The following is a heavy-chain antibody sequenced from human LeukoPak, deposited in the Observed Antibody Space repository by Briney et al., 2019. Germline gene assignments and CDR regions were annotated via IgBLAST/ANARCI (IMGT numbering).Heavy chain of an antibody. CDR1: GFTFSSYA. CDR2: ISGSGGST. V-gene: IGHV3-23*01. D-gene: IGHD3-10*01. Sequence: PGGSLRLSCEASGFTFSSYAMSWVRQAPGKGLEWVSAISGSGGSTYYADSVKGRFTISRDNSKNTLYLQMNSLRAEDTAVYYCAKKLGVINAFDIWGQGTMVTVSS. J-gene: IGHJ3*02. CDR3: AKKLGVINAFDI.